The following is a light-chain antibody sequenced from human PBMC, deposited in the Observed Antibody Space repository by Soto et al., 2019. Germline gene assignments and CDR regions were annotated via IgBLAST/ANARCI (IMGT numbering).Light chain of an antibody. J-gene: IGKJ5*01. V-gene: IGKV2D-29*02. CDR2: EVS. Sequence: DIVMTQSPLYLPLTPGEPASLSCSSSQSLLHSNGYIYLDWYLQKPGQSPQLLIYEVSTRVSGVPDRFSGSGSGTDFTLEISRVETDDVGIYYCMQSTQLPPTFGQGTRLEIK. CDR3: MQSTQLPPT. CDR1: QSLLHSNGYIY.